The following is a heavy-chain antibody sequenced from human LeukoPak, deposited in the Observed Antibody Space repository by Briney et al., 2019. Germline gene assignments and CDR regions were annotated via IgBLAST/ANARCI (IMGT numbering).Heavy chain of an antibody. CDR2: INHSGST. CDR3: ARGRGSSSGEGFDY. J-gene: IGHJ4*02. D-gene: IGHD6-6*01. V-gene: IGHV4-34*01. CDR1: GGSFSGYY. Sequence: PSETLSLTCAVYGGSFSGYYWSWIRQPPGKGLEWIGEINHSGSTNYNPSLKSRVTISVDTSKNQFSLKLSSVTAADTAVYYCARGRGSSSGEGFDYWGQGTLVTVSS.